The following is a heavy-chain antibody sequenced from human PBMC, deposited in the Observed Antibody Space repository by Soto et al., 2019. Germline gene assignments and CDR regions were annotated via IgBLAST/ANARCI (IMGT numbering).Heavy chain of an antibody. CDR1: GFTFSSYG. J-gene: IGHJ4*02. V-gene: IGHV3-30*18. Sequence: QVQLVESGGGVVQPGRSLRLACAASGFTFSSYGMHWVRQAPGKGLEWVTVISYDGSNKYYADSVKGRFTISRDNSKNTLNLQMNSLRAEDTAVYYGAKDSPSYIVATILDYWGQGTLVTVSS. CDR2: ISYDGSNK. D-gene: IGHD5-12*01. CDR3: AKDSPSYIVATILDY.